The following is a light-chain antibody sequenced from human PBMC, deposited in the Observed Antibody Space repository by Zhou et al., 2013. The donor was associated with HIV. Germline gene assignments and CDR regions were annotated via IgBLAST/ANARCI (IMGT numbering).Light chain of an antibody. CDR2: GAS. V-gene: IGKV1-8*01. Sequence: AIRVTQSPSSLSASTGDRINITCRAGQSISSQLAWCQQKPGKAPNLLIYGASTLRSGVPSRFSGSGSGTDFTLTISCLQSEDFATYYCQQYYSYPLITFGQGTRLEIK. J-gene: IGKJ5*01. CDR1: QSISSQ. CDR3: QQYYSYPLIT.